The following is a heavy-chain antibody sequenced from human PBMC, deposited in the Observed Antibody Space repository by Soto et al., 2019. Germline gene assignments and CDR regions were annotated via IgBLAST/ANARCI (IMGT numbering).Heavy chain of an antibody. J-gene: IGHJ5*02. V-gene: IGHV1-69*12. CDR1: GGTFSSYA. CDR2: IIPSFGTA. D-gene: IGHD1-26*01. Sequence: QVQLVQSGAEVKKPGSSVKVSCKASGGTFSSYAISWVRQAPGQGLEWMGGIIPSFGTANYAQKFQGRVTITADESTSTAYRELSSLRSEDTAVYYCARAGATTFGNWFDPWGQGTLVTVSS. CDR3: ARAGATTFGNWFDP.